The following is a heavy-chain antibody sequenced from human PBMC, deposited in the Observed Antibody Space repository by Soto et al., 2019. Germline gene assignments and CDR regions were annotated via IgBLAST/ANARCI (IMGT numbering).Heavy chain of an antibody. CDR2: ISGSGGST. CDR1: GFTFSRYA. D-gene: IGHD2-15*01. V-gene: IGHV3-23*01. Sequence: EVQLLESGGGLVQPGGSLRLSCAASGFTFSRYAMSWVRQAPGKGLEWVSVISGSGGSTYYADSVKGRFTISRDNSKNTLYLQMNSLRAEDTAVYYCAKKGPCSGGSCPPLNYYFYMDVWGKGTTVTVSS. J-gene: IGHJ6*03. CDR3: AKKGPCSGGSCPPLNYYFYMDV.